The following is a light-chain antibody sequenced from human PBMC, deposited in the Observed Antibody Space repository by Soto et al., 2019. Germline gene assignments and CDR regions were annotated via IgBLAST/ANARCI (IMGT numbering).Light chain of an antibody. CDR3: QHYDNRLV. CDR1: QDISNY. V-gene: IGKV1-33*01. CDR2: DAS. J-gene: IGKJ2*01. Sequence: DIQMTQSPSSLSASVGDRVTITCQASQDISNYLNWYQQKPGKAPKLLIYDASNLETGVPSGFSGSGSGTDFTYTISILQPEEISTYYCQHYDNRLVFGQGTKLHIK.